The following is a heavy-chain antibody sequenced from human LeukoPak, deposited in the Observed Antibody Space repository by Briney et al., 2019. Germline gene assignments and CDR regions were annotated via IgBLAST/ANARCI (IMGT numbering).Heavy chain of an antibody. J-gene: IGHJ6*03. Sequence: KPGGSLRLSCAASGFTFSSYSMNWLRQAPGKGLEGVPSISSSSSYIYYADSVKGRFTISRDNAKNSLYLQMNSLRAEDTAVYYCARGGTTAYYYYYYMDVWGKGTTVTVSS. V-gene: IGHV3-21*01. CDR3: ARGGTTAYYYYYYMDV. CDR2: ISSSSSYI. CDR1: GFTFSSYS. D-gene: IGHD1-26*01.